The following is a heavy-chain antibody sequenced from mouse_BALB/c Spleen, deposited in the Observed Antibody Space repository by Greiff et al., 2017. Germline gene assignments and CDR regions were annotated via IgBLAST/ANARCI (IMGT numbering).Heavy chain of an antibody. CDR3: ATDGSGYAMDY. D-gene: IGHD1-1*01. CDR1: GYTFSSYW. CDR2: ILPGSGST. V-gene: IGHV1-9*01. J-gene: IGHJ4*01. Sequence: VKLQESGAELMKPGASVKISCKATGYTFSSYWIEWVKQRPGHGLEWIGEILPGSGSTNYNEKFKGKATFTADTSSNTAYMQLSSLTSEDSAVYYCATDGSGYAMDYWGQGTSVTVSS.